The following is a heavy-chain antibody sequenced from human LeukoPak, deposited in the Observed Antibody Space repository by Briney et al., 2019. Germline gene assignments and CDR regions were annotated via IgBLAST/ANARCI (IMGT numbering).Heavy chain of an antibody. CDR1: GYIFTNYW. V-gene: IGHV5-51*01. CDR2: IYPGDSDT. J-gene: IGHJ4*02. CDR3: AKPPGRFGELPTSYFDY. Sequence: GESLKISCKGSGYIFTNYWIGWVRQMPGKGLEWMGIIYPGDSDTRYSPSFQGQVTISADKSISTAYLQWSSLKASDTAMYYCAKPPGRFGELPTSYFDYWGQGTLVTVSS. D-gene: IGHD3-10*01.